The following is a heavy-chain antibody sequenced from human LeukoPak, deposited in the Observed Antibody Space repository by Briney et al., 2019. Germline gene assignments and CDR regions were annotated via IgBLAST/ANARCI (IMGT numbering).Heavy chain of an antibody. CDR2: IYYSGST. CDR3: ARGVGVTGGIFDY. Sequence: PSETLSLTCTVSGGSISSYYWSWIREPPGKGLEWIGYIYYSGSTNYNPSLKSRVTISVDTSKNQFSLKLSSVTAADTAVYYCARGVGVTGGIFDYWGQGTLVTVSS. V-gene: IGHV4-59*08. J-gene: IGHJ4*02. CDR1: GGSISSYY. D-gene: IGHD1-26*01.